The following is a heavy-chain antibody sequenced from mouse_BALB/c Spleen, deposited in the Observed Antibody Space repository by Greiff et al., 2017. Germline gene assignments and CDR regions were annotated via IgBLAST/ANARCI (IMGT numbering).Heavy chain of an antibody. Sequence: EVMLVESGGGLVKPGGSLKLSCAASGFTFSSYAMSWVRQTPEKRLEWVATISSGGSYTYYPDSVKGRFTISRDNAKNTLYLQMSSLRSEDTAMYYCARRGYGNYGYFDYWGQGTTLTVSS. CDR2: ISSGGSYT. CDR1: GFTFSSYA. J-gene: IGHJ2*01. D-gene: IGHD2-10*02. V-gene: IGHV5-9-1*01. CDR3: ARRGYGNYGYFDY.